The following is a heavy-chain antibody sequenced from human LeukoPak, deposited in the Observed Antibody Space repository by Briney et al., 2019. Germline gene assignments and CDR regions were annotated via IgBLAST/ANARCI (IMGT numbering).Heavy chain of an antibody. D-gene: IGHD2-2*01. CDR3: ARAGGGYCSSTSCYGNDAFDI. CDR2: IYYSGDT. J-gene: IGHJ3*02. Sequence: PSETLSLTCTVSGDSISTSNSYWGWIRQPPGKGLEWIGSIYYSGDTYYNASLKSRVTISVDTSKNQFSLKLSSVTAADTAVYYCARAGGGYCSSTSCYGNDAFDIWGQGTMVTVSS. V-gene: IGHV4-39*01. CDR1: GDSISTSNSY.